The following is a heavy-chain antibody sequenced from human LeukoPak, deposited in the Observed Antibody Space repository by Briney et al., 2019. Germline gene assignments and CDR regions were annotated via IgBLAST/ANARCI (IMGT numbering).Heavy chain of an antibody. J-gene: IGHJ3*01. D-gene: IGHD6-25*01. CDR3: ARDEIPSGT. CDR1: GFTFSSYA. CDR2: ISGSGRNT. V-gene: IGHV3-23*01. Sequence: GGSLRLSCAASGFTFSSYALSWVRQTPGKGLEWVSAISGSGRNTYYADSVKGRFTISRDNSRSTVDLQMNSLRVEDTGIYYCARDEIPSGTWGQGTMVIVSS.